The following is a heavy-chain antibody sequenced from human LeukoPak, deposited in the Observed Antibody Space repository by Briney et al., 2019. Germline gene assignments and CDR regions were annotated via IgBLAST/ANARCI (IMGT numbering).Heavy chain of an antibody. CDR1: GFAFSSYT. J-gene: IGHJ4*02. D-gene: IGHD3-22*01. V-gene: IGHV3-21*04. CDR3: ARAYRRGYYYD. CDR2: ISSSGSYV. Sequence: PGGSLRLSCAASGFAFSSYTMNWARQAPGKGLEWVSSISSSGSYVYYADSVKGRFTISRDNSKNTLYLQMNSLRAEDTAVYYCARAYRRGYYYDWGQGTLVTVSS.